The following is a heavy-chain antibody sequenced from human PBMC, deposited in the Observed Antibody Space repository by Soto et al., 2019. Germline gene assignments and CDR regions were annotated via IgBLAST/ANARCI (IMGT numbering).Heavy chain of an antibody. CDR3: ARDRLAANWYDP. CDR1: GFTXGYYR. Sequence: GGRLRLSCGASGFTXGYYRMGWVREAPGKGPEWLAQISEVVSPKYYLGSVTARFTISRDNAQDSLCLQMNSLRAEDTSIYYCARDRLAANWYDPLGHGTLV. V-gene: IGHV3-7*03. CDR2: ISEVVSPK. J-gene: IGHJ5*02. D-gene: IGHD3-9*01.